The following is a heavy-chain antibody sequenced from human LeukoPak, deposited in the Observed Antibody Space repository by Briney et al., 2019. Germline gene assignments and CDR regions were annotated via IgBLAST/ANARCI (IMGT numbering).Heavy chain of an antibody. CDR3: AREGSHDYGDSGGAFDI. CDR1: GFTFSSYS. J-gene: IGHJ3*02. D-gene: IGHD4-17*01. Sequence: PGGSLRLSCAASGFTFSSYSMNWVRQAPGKGLEWVSYITSSGSVMYHADSVRGRFTISRDNAKNSLYLEMNSLRAGDTAVYYCAREGSHDYGDSGGAFDIWGQGTMVIVSS. V-gene: IGHV3-48*01. CDR2: ITSSGSVM.